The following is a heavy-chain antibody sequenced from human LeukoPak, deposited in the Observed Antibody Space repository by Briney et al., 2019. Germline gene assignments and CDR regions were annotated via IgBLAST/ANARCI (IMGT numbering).Heavy chain of an antibody. Sequence: PSETPSLTCSVSGGSISSYYWSWIRQPPDKGLEWIGYIYYSGSTNYNPSLKSRVTISLDTSKNQFSLKLSSVTAADTAVYYCAGGGYSYGFVSYWGQGTLVTVSS. CDR2: IYYSGST. CDR3: AGGGYSYGFVSY. CDR1: GGSISSYY. J-gene: IGHJ4*02. V-gene: IGHV4-59*01. D-gene: IGHD5-18*01.